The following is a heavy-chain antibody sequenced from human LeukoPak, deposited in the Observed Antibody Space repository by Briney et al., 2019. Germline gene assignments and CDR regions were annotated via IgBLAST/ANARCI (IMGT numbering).Heavy chain of an antibody. CDR2: IYYSGTT. CDR3: ARLLNAAFDT. CDR1: GGSISSSTYY. Sequence: PSETLSLTCSVSGGSISSSTYYWGWIRQPPGKGLEWIGSIYYSGTTYYSPSLKSRVTISVDTSKNQFSLKLSSVTAADTAVYYCARLLNAAFDTWGQGTMVTVSP. V-gene: IGHV4-39*01. J-gene: IGHJ3*02.